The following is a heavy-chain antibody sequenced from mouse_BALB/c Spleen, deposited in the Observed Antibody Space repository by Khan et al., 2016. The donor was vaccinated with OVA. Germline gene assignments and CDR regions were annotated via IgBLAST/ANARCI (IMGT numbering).Heavy chain of an antibody. CDR3: ARHYSGSSYAMDY. V-gene: IGHV2-6-2*01. CDR2: IWSDGST. Sequence: VQLVESGPDLVAPSQSLSITCTVSGFSLTSYGVHWVRQPPGKGLEWLVVIWSDGSTTYNSALKSRLSISKDNSKSQVFLKMNSLQTDDTAMYYCARHYSGSSYAMDYWGQGTSVTVSS. D-gene: IGHD1-1*01. J-gene: IGHJ4*01. CDR1: GFSLTSYG.